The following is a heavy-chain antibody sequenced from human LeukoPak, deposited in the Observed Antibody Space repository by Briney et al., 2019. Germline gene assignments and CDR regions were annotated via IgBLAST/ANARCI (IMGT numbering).Heavy chain of an antibody. Sequence: GGSLRLSCAASGVTFSSCAMSWVRQAPGKGLEWVSAISGSGGSTHYADSVKGRFTISRDNSKNTPYLQMNSLRAEDTAVYYCAKDPREPGISWGPGTLVTVSS. CDR1: GVTFSSCA. V-gene: IGHV3-23*01. J-gene: IGHJ5*02. D-gene: IGHD1-26*01. CDR2: ISGSGGST. CDR3: AKDPREPGIS.